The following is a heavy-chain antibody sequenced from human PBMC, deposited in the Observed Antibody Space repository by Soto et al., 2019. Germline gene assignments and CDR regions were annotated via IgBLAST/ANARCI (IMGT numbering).Heavy chain of an antibody. J-gene: IGHJ5*02. CDR3: ARPATGLSWFDP. Sequence: GGSLRLSFAASGFSISDNYMNWVRQAPGTGLEWVSVLYSGGTATSYADSVKGRFTISADKSISTAYLQWSSLKASDTAMYYCARPATGLSWFDPWGQGTLVTVSS. CDR1: GFSISDNY. V-gene: IGHV3-66*04. CDR2: LYSGGTAT.